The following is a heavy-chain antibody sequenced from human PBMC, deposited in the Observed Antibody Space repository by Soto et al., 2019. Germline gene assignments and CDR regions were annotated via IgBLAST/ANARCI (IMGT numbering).Heavy chain of an antibody. V-gene: IGHV4-30-2*01. CDR1: GGSISSGGYY. Sequence: QLQLQESGSGLVKPSQTLSLTCAVSGGSISSGGYYWSWIRQPPGKGLEWIGYMYHSGSTYYNPSIKSRVTISIDRSKNQFSLKLSSVTAADTAVYYCARVPDYWGQGILVTVSS. D-gene: IGHD2-2*01. J-gene: IGHJ4*02. CDR3: ARVPDY. CDR2: MYHSGST.